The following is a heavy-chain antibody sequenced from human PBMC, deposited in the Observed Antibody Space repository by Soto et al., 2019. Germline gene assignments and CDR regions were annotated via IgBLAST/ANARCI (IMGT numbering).Heavy chain of an antibody. V-gene: IGHV3-7*05. CDR2: IKQDGSEK. D-gene: IGHD3-9*01. CDR1: GFTFSSYW. J-gene: IGHJ4*02. Sequence: GGSLRLSCAASGFTFSSYWMSWVRQAPGKGLEWVANIKQDGSEKYYVDSVKGRFTISRDNAKNSLYLQMNSLRAEDTAVYYCARVVRDDILTGYRFEDYWGQGTLVTVSS. CDR3: ARVVRDDILTGYRFEDY.